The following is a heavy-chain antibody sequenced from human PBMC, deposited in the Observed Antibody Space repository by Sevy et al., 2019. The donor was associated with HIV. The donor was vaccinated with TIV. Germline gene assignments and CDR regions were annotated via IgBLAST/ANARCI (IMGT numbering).Heavy chain of an antibody. Sequence: GGSLRLSCAASGFSLNSFWRNWVRQTPGKGLEWVANINQNGSVTYYVDSVKGRFTISRDNSRNLLYLQMTSLRVEDTALYYCVRAVATNGSFWGQGTLVTVSS. V-gene: IGHV3-7*01. D-gene: IGHD2-15*01. CDR2: INQNGSVT. J-gene: IGHJ4*02. CDR1: GFSLNSFW. CDR3: VRAVATNGSF.